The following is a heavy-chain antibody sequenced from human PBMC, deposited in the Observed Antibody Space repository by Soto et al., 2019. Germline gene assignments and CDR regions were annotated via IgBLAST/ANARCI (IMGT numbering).Heavy chain of an antibody. V-gene: IGHV4-39*01. CDR3: ARQRTSVVTQAYFDS. Sequence: KASETLSLTCTVTGDSINNRSYYWGWIRQPPGKGQEWIGSIYYSGSTYNNPSLKSRVSMSVDTSKNQFSLKLRSVTAADTALYYCARQRTSVVTQAYFDSWGQGSLVTVSS. D-gene: IGHD2-21*02. CDR2: IYYSGST. J-gene: IGHJ4*02. CDR1: GDSINNRSYY.